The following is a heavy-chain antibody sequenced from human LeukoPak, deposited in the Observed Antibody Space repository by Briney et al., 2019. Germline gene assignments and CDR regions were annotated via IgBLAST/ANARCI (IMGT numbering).Heavy chain of an antibody. CDR3: AKPQWLGLYYFDY. CDR1: GFTFSSYA. D-gene: IGHD6-19*01. Sequence: GGFLRLSCAASGFTFSSYAMSWVRQAPGKGLEWVSAISGSGGSTYYADSVKSRFTISRDNSKNTLYLQMNSLRVEDTAVYYCAKPQWLGLYYFDYWGQGTLVTVSS. J-gene: IGHJ4*02. CDR2: ISGSGGST. V-gene: IGHV3-23*01.